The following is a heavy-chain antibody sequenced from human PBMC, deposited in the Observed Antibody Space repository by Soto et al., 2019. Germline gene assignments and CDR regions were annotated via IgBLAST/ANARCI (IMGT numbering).Heavy chain of an antibody. V-gene: IGHV1-18*01. D-gene: IGHD2-15*01. CDR1: GYTFTSYG. CDR2: IGAYNGNT. J-gene: IGHJ6*02. Sequence: QVQLVQSGAEVKKPGASVKVSCKASGYTFTSYGISWVRQAPGQGLGGRGWIGAYNGNTNYAQKLQGRVTMTTDTSTSTAYMELRSLRSDDTAVYYCARVGVVAALHYYYYGMDVWGQGTTVTVSS. CDR3: ARVGVVAALHYYYYGMDV.